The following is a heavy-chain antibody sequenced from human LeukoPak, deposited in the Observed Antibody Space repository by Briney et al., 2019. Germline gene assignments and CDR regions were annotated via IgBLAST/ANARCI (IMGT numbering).Heavy chain of an antibody. V-gene: IGHV4-59*01. CDR2: IYHSGTT. D-gene: IGHD2-2*02. J-gene: IGHJ6*02. Sequence: SGTLSLTCTVSGGSISSYYWSWIRQPPGKGLEWIGYIYHSGTTNYNPSLKSRVTISVDTSKSQFSLKLSSVTTADTAIYYCARIPYYYYAMDVWGQGTTVTVSS. CDR1: GGSISSYY. CDR3: ARIPYYYYAMDV.